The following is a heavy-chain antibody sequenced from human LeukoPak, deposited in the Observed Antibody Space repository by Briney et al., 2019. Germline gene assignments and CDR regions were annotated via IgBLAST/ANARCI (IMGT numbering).Heavy chain of an antibody. D-gene: IGHD2/OR15-2a*01. V-gene: IGHV4-31*03. CDR1: GGSISSGGYY. J-gene: IGHJ6*03. Sequence: SETLSLTCTVSGGSISSGGYYWSWIRQHPGKGLEWIGHIFHRGSTYYNPSLKSRVTIAVDRPKNQVSLKLMSMTAADTAVYYCARIHFQFYYMDVWGKGTTVTVSS. CDR3: ARIHFQFYYMDV. CDR2: IFHRGST.